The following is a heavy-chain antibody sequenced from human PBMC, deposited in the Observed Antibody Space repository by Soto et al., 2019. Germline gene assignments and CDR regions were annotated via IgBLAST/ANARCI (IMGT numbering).Heavy chain of an antibody. CDR2: ISGSGGST. D-gene: IGHD6-19*01. V-gene: IGHV3-23*01. J-gene: IGHJ6*02. Sequence: PGGSLRLSCAASGFTFSSYAMSWVRQAPGKGLEWVSAISGSGGSTYYADSVKGRFTISRDNSKNTLYLQMNSLRAEDTAVYYCAKDLQQWLVQDYYYGMDVWGQGTTVTVS. CDR3: AKDLQQWLVQDYYYGMDV. CDR1: GFTFSSYA.